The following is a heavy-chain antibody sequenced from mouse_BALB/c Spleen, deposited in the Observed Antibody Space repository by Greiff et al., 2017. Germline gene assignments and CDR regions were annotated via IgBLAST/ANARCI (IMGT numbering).Heavy chain of an antibody. CDR1: GFNIKDTY. CDR3: ARSYYVYYYAMDY. J-gene: IGHJ4*01. CDR2: IDPANGNT. V-gene: IGHV14-3*02. D-gene: IGHD1-1*01. Sequence: VQLKESGAELVKPGASVKLSCTASGFNIKDTYMHWVKQRPEQGLEWIGRIDPANGNTKYDPKFQGKATITADTSSNTAYLQLSSLTSEDTAVYYCARSYYVYYYAMDYWGQGTSVTVSS.